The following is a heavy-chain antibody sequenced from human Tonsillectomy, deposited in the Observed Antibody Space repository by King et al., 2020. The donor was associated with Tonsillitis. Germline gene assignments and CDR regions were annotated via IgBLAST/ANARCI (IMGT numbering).Heavy chain of an antibody. V-gene: IGHV3-15*01. CDR3: TTDEWT. CDR2: SKSRGSGGTA. J-gene: IGHJ5*02. CDR1: GFTLSQGW. D-gene: IGHD3-3*01. Sequence: GEAGGGGGKRGGCLRLSWAASGFTLSQGWMSWVRQAPGKGLEGVGGSKSRGSGGTADYETPVKGRFTISRDEAKNTLYLQMNSLKTEDTAVYYCTTDEWTLGQGTLVTLSS.